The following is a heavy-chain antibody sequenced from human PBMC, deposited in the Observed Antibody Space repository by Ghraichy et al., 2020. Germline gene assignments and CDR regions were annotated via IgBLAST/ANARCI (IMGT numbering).Heavy chain of an antibody. CDR2: ISGSGTSI. J-gene: IGHJ4*02. CDR1: GFTFSSYA. Sequence: GGSLRHSCAASGFTFSSYAMSWVRQAPGKGLEWVSTISGSGTSIVYADSVRGRFTISRDNSKNTVNLQMNILRAEDTAVYYCAKLTPTPSVSRIDCWGQGTLVTVSS. D-gene: IGHD5/OR15-5a*01. CDR3: AKLTPTPSVSRIDC. V-gene: IGHV3-23*01.